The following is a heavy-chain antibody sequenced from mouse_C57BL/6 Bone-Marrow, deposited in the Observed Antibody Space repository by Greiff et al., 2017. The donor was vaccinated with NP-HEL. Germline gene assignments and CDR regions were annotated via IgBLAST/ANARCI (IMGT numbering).Heavy chain of an antibody. CDR1: GYSFTSYY. V-gene: IGHV1-66*01. CDR3: ARRKVGLLLDY. Sequence: QVQLQQSGPELVKPGASVKISCKASGYSFTSYYIPWVKQRPGQGLEWIGWIYPGSGNTKYNEKFKGKATLTADTSSSTAYMQLSSLTSEDSAVYYCARRKVGLLLDYWGQGTTLTVSS. D-gene: IGHD2-3*01. CDR2: IYPGSGNT. J-gene: IGHJ2*01.